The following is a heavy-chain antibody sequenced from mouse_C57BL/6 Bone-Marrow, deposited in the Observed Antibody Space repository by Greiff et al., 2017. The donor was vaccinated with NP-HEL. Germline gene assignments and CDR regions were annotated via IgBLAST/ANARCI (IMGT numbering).Heavy chain of an antibody. V-gene: IGHV7-3*01. CDR2: IRNKANGYTT. CDR3: ARRTTWYLDV. CDR1: GFTFTDYY. Sequence: EVQLVESGGGLVQPGGSLSLSCAASGFTFTDYYMRWVRQPPGQALEWLGFIRNKANGYTTEYSASVKGRLTISRDNSQSILYLQMNALRAEDSATYYCARRTTWYLDVWGTGTTVTVSS. J-gene: IGHJ1*03. D-gene: IGHD2-12*01.